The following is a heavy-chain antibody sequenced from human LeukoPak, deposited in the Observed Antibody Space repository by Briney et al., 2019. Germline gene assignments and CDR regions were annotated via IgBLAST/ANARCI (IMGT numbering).Heavy chain of an antibody. CDR1: GFTFSSYV. CDR2: VDSSGSTI. J-gene: IGHJ4*02. CDR3: ARTKEMATISYFDS. V-gene: IGHV3-48*03. D-gene: IGHD5-24*01. Sequence: GGSLRLSCAASGFTFSSYVMNWVRQAPGKGLEWVSYVDSSGSTIHYADSVKGRFTISRDNAKNSLYLQMNSLRAEDTAVYYCARTKEMATISYFDSWGQGTLVTVSS.